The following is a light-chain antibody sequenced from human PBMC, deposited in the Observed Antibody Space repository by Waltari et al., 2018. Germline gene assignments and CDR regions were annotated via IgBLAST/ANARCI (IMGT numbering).Light chain of an antibody. CDR2: TAS. J-gene: IGKJ2*01. CDR3: QQSYTTPYT. Sequence: DIQMTQFPSYLSASLGDRVTITCRASQSVSDYLNWYQQKPGKAPRLLIYTASSLQSGVPSTFSGSGSGTEFTLTISSLQIEDFATYYCQQSYTTPYTFGQGTKLEIK. CDR1: QSVSDY. V-gene: IGKV1-39*01.